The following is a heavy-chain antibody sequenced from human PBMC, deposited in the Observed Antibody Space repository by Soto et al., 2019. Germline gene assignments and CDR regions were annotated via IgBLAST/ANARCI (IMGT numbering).Heavy chain of an antibody. V-gene: IGHV3-33*01. D-gene: IGHD5-18*01. CDR1: GFTFSSYG. Sequence: GGSLRLSCAASGFTFSSYGMHWVRQAPGKGLEWVAVIWYDGSNKYYADSVKGRFTISRDNSKNTLYLQMNSLRAEDTAVYYCAREGWDTAMVGDTIDTYYFDYWGQGTLVTVSS. J-gene: IGHJ4*02. CDR2: IWYDGSNK. CDR3: AREGWDTAMVGDTIDTYYFDY.